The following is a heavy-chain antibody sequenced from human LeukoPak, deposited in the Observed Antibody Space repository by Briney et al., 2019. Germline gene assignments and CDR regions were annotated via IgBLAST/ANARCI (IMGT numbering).Heavy chain of an antibody. CDR1: GGSFSGYY. J-gene: IGHJ4*02. CDR2: INHSGST. V-gene: IGHV4-34*01. Sequence: TSSETLSLTCAVYGGSFSGYYWSWIRQPPGKGLEWIGEINHSGSTNYNPSLKSRVTISVDTSKNQFSLKLSSVTAADTAVYYCAAHHSSGWYEPFDYWGQGTLVTVSS. D-gene: IGHD6-19*01. CDR3: AAHHSSGWYEPFDY.